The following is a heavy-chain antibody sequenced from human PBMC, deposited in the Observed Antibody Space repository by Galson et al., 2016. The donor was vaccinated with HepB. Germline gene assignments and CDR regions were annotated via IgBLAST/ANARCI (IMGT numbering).Heavy chain of an antibody. D-gene: IGHD3-22*01. CDR2: TSYDGSXK. J-gene: IGHJ4*02. V-gene: IGHV3-30*18. CDR3: ANGRFHYDSGGYYGIDY. Sequence: SLXXXCAASGXXFSXXXMHXXXQVXXKGLXXVAVTSYDGSXKYYADXVKGRVTISRDNSKKTLYLQMNSLRAXXTAVYYCANGRFHYDSGGYYGIDYWGQGXXVTXSX. CDR1: GXXFSXXX.